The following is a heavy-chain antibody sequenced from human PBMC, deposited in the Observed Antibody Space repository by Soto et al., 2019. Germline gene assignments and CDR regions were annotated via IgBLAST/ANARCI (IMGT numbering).Heavy chain of an antibody. D-gene: IGHD6-13*01. V-gene: IGHV3-11*06. CDR1: GFTFSDYY. Sequence: PGVSLRLSCATSGFTFSDYYMSWIRQAPGEGLERVSYISSNSSYTNYADSVKGRFTISRDNAKNTQKPKMNSMRAEDTAVYYCAREAYSSSASESDYWGQGT. CDR3: AREAYSSSASESDY. J-gene: IGHJ4*02. CDR2: ISSNSSYT.